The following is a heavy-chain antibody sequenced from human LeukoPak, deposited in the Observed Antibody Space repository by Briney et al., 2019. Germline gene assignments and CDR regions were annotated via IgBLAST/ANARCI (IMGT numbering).Heavy chain of an antibody. CDR2: ISSSSSYI. Sequence: GGSLRLSCAASGFTFSSYSMNWVRQAPGKGLEWVSSISSSSSYIYYADSVKGRFTISRDNAKNSLYLQMNSLRAEDTAVYYCARDPPIPYDSSGSSDYWGQGTLVTVSP. V-gene: IGHV3-21*01. D-gene: IGHD3-22*01. CDR3: ARDPPIPYDSSGSSDY. CDR1: GFTFSSYS. J-gene: IGHJ4*02.